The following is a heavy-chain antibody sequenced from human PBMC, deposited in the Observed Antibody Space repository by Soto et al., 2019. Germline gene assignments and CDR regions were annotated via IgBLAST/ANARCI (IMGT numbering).Heavy chain of an antibody. Sequence: EVQLMESGGALVQPGGSLRLSCVASGFSFSSHSVTWVRQAPGKGPEWVSTISGSGGHIYYVDSVQGRFTISRDNSKNTLYLQMNSLRAEDTAVYYCAREGGIVVVTALDYWGQGTLVTVSS. V-gene: IGHV3-23*01. CDR1: GFSFSSHS. CDR3: AREGGIVVVTALDY. J-gene: IGHJ4*02. D-gene: IGHD2-21*02. CDR2: ISGSGGHI.